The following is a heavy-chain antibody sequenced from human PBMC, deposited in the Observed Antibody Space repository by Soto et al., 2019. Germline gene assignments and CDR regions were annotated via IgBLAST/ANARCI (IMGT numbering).Heavy chain of an antibody. J-gene: IGHJ4*02. V-gene: IGHV1-18*01. CDR1: GYTFTSYG. D-gene: IGHD1-7*01. CDR2: ISAYNGNT. CDR3: ARVAGRSTGTTGIGNNDY. Sequence: QVQLVQSGAEVKKPGASVKVSCKASGYTFTSYGISWVRQAPGQGLEWMGWISAYNGNTNYAQTLQGRVTMTTDTTTSTAYRELRSLRADDTAVYYCARVAGRSTGTTGIGNNDYWGQGTLVTVSS.